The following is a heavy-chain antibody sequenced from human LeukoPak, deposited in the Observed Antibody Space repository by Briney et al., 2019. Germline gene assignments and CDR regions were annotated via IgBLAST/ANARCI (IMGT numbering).Heavy chain of an antibody. CDR3: ARDSGGDAYNDYFDA. V-gene: IGHV3-64*01. CDR2: IHYSGDRT. J-gene: IGHJ4*02. CDR1: GFSFNTYA. D-gene: IGHD5-24*01. Sequence: GGSLRLSCAASGFSFNTYAMHWVRQDPGKGLEFVSAIHYSGDRTYYANSVKGRFIISRDNSRKTLFLQMGSLRAEDTAVYYCARDSGGDAYNDYFDAWGQGTLVTVSS.